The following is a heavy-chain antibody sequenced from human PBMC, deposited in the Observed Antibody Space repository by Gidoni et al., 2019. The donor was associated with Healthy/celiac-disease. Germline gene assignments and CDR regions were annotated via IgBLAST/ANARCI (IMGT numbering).Heavy chain of an antibody. J-gene: IGHJ4*02. CDR2: ISYDGSNK. CDR1: GFPFSSYA. V-gene: IGHV3-30*04. D-gene: IGHD3-3*01. CDR3: ARDPAVTIFGVALN. Sequence: QVQLVESGGGVFQPGRSLRLSCSASGFPFSSYAMHWVRQAPGKGLEGVAVISYDGSNKYYADSVKGRFTIYRDNSKNTLYLQMNSLRAEDTAVYYCARDPAVTIFGVALNWGQGTLVTVSS.